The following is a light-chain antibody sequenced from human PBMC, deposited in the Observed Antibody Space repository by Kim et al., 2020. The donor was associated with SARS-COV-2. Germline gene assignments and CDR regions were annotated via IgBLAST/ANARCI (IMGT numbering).Light chain of an antibody. CDR2: EAS. CDR1: HSVSTW. CDR3: QQYSSSWT. J-gene: IGKJ1*01. V-gene: IGKV1-5*03. Sequence: IQMTQSPSTLSASVGDRITLTCRASHSVSTWLAWYQQKPGKAPKLLIYEASSLERGVPSRFSGSGSGTEFTLTISSLQPDDFATYFCQQYSSSWTFGQGTKVDIK.